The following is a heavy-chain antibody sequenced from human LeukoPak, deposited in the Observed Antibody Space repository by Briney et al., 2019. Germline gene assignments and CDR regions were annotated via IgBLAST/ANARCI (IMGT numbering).Heavy chain of an antibody. CDR3: ARWGVGWLQFSDAFDI. D-gene: IGHD5-24*01. Sequence: GGSLRLSCAASGFTFSGSAMHWVRQASGKGLEWVGRIRSKANSYATAYAASVKGRFTISRDDSKNTAYLQMNSLKTEDTAVYYCARWGVGWLQFSDAFDIWGQGTMVTVSS. J-gene: IGHJ3*02. CDR2: IRSKANSYAT. V-gene: IGHV3-73*01. CDR1: GFTFSGSA.